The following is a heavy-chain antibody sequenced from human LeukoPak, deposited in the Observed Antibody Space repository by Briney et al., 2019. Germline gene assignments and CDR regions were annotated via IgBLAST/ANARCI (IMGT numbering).Heavy chain of an antibody. CDR2: ISPSGPTI. CDR1: GFTFSSYQ. CDR3: AREGSYYFDC. V-gene: IGHV3-48*03. J-gene: IGHJ4*02. Sequence: GGSLRLSCAASGFTFSSYQMHWVRQAPGKGLEWVSYISPSGPTIYYADSVKGRFTISRDNAKNSLYLQMNSLRAEDTAVYYCAREGSYYFDCWGQGTLVTVSS.